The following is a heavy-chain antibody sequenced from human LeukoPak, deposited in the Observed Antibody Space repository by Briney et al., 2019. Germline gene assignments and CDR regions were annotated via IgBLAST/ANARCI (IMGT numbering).Heavy chain of an antibody. CDR1: GFTFSTYS. CDR3: ARDLRPYSGYNDLAFDI. J-gene: IGHJ3*02. D-gene: IGHD5-12*01. Sequence: GGSLRLSCAASGFTFSTYSMNWVRQAPGKGLEWVSFISTSSSYIYYADSVKGRFTISRDNAKNSLYLQMNSLRAEDTAVYYCARDLRPYSGYNDLAFDIWGQGTMVTVSS. V-gene: IGHV3-21*01. CDR2: ISTSSSYI.